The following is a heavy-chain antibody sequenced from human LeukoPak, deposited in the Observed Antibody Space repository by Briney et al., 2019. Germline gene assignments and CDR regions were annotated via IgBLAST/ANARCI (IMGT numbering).Heavy chain of an antibody. CDR1: GGSISSYY. CDR3: ARERLKGNWFDP. D-gene: IGHD5-12*01. CDR2: IYYSGST. J-gene: IGHJ5*02. V-gene: IGHV4-59*01. Sequence: SGTLSLTCTVSGGSISSYYWSWIRQPPGKGLEWIGYIYYSGSTNYNPSLKSRVTISVDTSKNQFSLKLSSVTAADTAVYYCARERLKGNWFDPWGQGTLVTVSS.